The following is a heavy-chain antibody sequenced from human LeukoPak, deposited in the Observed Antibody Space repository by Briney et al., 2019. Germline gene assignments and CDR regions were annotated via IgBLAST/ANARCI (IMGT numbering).Heavy chain of an antibody. CDR2: INADGSTA. V-gene: IGHV3-74*01. Sequence: GGSLRLSCAASGFTFGNSWVHWVRQAPGKGLVWVSLINADGSTATYADSVKGRFTISRDSARNTLSLQMNSLTIEDTAVYYCVVVVEPPDSDGFDVWGQGTMITVSS. CDR1: GFTFGNSW. CDR3: VVVVEPPDSDGFDV. J-gene: IGHJ3*01. D-gene: IGHD1-14*01.